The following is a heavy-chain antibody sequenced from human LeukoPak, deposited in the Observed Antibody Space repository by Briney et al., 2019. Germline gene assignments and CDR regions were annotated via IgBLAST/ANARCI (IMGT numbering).Heavy chain of an antibody. CDR1: GGTFSSYA. D-gene: IGHD2-2*01. V-gene: IGHV1-69*06. CDR2: IIPIFGTA. CDR3: ASMRLGEDIVAVPAAD. J-gene: IGHJ4*02. Sequence: SVKVSCKASGGTFSSYAISWVRQAPGQGLEWMGGIIPIFGTANYAQKFQGRVTITADKSTSTAYMELSSLRSEDTAVYYCASMRLGEDIVAVPAADWGQGTLVTVSS.